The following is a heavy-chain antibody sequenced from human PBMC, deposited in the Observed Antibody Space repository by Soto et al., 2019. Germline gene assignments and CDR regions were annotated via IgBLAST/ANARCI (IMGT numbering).Heavy chain of an antibody. V-gene: IGHV4-31*03. D-gene: IGHD3-9*01. Sequence: SETLSLTCTVSGDSLSSGGHYWSWIRQHPGKGLEWIGHIYDSVNTYYSPSLRSRVTISADMSKNQFSLNLRSVAAADTAVYYCARVDHRGYFAILTDYWGQGTLVTVSS. J-gene: IGHJ4*02. CDR2: IYDSVNT. CDR3: ARVDHRGYFAILTDY. CDR1: GDSLSSGGHY.